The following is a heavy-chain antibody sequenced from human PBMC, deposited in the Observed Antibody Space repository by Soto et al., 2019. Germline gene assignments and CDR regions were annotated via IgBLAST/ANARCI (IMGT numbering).Heavy chain of an antibody. J-gene: IGHJ3*02. V-gene: IGHV3-23*01. CDR2: ISGSGGST. D-gene: IGHD3-10*01. Sequence: PGGSLRLSCAASGFSFSAYYMTWDRQAPGQGLEWVSAISGSGGSTYYADSVKGRFPISRDNSKNTLYLQMNSLRAEDTAVYYCAKHRGYGSGSYGAFDIWGQGTMVTVSS. CDR3: AKHRGYGSGSYGAFDI. CDR1: GFSFSAYY.